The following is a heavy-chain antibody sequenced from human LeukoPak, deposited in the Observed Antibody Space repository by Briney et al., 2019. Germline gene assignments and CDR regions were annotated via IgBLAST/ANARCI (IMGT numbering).Heavy chain of an antibody. CDR3: ARALNDYGDYLDY. CDR1: GGSISSYY. J-gene: IGHJ4*02. D-gene: IGHD4-17*01. CDR2: IYYSGST. Sequence: KPSETLSLTCTASGGSISSYYWSWIRQPPGKGLEWIGYIYYSGSTNYNPSLKSRVTISVDTSRNQFSLKLSSVTAADTAVYYCARALNDYGDYLDYWGQGTLVTVSS. V-gene: IGHV4-59*01.